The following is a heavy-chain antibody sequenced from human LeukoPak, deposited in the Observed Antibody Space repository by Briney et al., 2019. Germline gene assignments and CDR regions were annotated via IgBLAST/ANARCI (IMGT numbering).Heavy chain of an antibody. CDR3: ARVRRGPHPVLRYFDWLSQFDY. D-gene: IGHD3-9*01. CDR2: VYFDGGT. J-gene: IGHJ4*02. V-gene: IGHV4-39*07. Sequence: SETLSLTCSVSGGSVTTGTYHWAWIRQPPGKGLEWIGSVYFDGGTHYNRSLQSRVAISVDTSKNQYSLRLSSVTAADTAVYYCARVRRGPHPVLRYFDWLSQFDYWGQGTLVTVSS. CDR1: GGSVTTGTYH.